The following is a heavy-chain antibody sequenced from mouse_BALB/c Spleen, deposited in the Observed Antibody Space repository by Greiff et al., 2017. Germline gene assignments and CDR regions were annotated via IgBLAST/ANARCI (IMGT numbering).Heavy chain of an antibody. J-gene: IGHJ4*01. CDR2: IWAGGST. D-gene: IGHD2-3*01. Sequence: VKLVESGPGLVAPSQSLSITCTVSGFSLTSYGVHWVRQPPGKGLEWLGVIWAGGSTNYNSALMSRLSISKDNSKSQVFLKMNSLQTDDTAMYYYATIYDGYLGYAMDYWGQGTSVTVSS. CDR1: GFSLTSYG. V-gene: IGHV2-9*02. CDR3: ATIYDGYLGYAMDY.